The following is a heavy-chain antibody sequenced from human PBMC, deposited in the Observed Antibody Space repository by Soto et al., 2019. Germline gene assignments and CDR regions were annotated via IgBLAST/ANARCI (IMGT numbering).Heavy chain of an antibody. CDR2: ISNSGRT. V-gene: IGHV4-4*07. Sequence: SDTLSLTCNVSGGSISSYYWGWVRQPAGKGRGWIGRISNSGRTNDNPSLTGRVTMSEDTSKKHFSLELRSVTDADTAVYYCAGETDGGFDPWGQGTLVTVSS. CDR3: AGETDGGFDP. J-gene: IGHJ5*02. CDR1: GGSISSYY.